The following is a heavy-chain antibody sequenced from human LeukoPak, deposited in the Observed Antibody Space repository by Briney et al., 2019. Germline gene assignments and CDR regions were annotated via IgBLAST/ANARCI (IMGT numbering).Heavy chain of an antibody. CDR3: ARQKDFWLDY. J-gene: IGHJ4*02. CDR1: GYTFSSYW. V-gene: IGHV5-51*01. CDR2: IYPGDSDT. Sequence: GESLKISCKGSGYTFSSYWIGWVRQMPGKGLEWMGIIYPGDSDTRYSPSLQGQVTISVDTSIGTAYLQWSSLKASETSIYYCARQKDFWLDYCGQASLVTVSS. D-gene: IGHD3-3*01.